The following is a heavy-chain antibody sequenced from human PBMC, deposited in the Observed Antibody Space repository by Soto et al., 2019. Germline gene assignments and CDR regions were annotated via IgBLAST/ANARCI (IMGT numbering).Heavy chain of an antibody. V-gene: IGHV4-31*03. CDR3: ARVGLSLELSGGEGYYFDY. J-gene: IGHJ4*02. Sequence: QVQLQESGPGLVKPSQTLSLTCTVSGGSISSGGYYWGWIGQHPGKGLEWIGYIYDSGSTYYNPSLKCRVIIPVDTSKNQYSLKLSSVTAADAAVYYCARVGLSLELSGGEGYYFDYWGQGTLVTISS. CDR2: IYDSGST. CDR1: GGSISSGGYY. D-gene: IGHD1-7*01.